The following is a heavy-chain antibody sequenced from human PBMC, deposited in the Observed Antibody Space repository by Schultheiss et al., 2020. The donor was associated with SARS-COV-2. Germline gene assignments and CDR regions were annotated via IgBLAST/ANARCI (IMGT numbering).Heavy chain of an antibody. CDR2: ISSSSSTI. J-gene: IGHJ6*02. CDR1: GFTFSSFW. D-gene: IGHD3-9*01. CDR3: ARELNYDILTGHTYYYYGMDV. V-gene: IGHV3-48*02. Sequence: GGSLRLSCAASGFTFSSFWMSWVRQAPGKGLEWVSYISSSSSTIYYADSVKGRFTISRDNAKNSLYLQMNSLRDEDTAVYYCARELNYDILTGHTYYYYGMDVWGQGTTVTVSS.